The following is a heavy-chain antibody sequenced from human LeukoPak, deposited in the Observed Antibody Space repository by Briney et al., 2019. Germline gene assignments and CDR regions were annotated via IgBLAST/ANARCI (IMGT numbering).Heavy chain of an antibody. CDR3: ARDTALYYYDSSGYGVMYYFDY. D-gene: IGHD3-22*01. CDR2: ISSSSSTI. J-gene: IGHJ4*02. CDR1: GFTFSSYS. V-gene: IGHV3-48*01. Sequence: GGSLRLSCAASGFTFSSYSMNWVRQAPGKGLEWVSYISSSSSTIYYADSVKGRFTISRDNAKNSLYLQMNSLRAEDTAVYYCARDTALYYYDSSGYGVMYYFDYWGQGTLVTVSS.